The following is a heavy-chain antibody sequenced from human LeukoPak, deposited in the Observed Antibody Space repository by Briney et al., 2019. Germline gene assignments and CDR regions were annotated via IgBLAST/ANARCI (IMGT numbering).Heavy chain of an antibody. Sequence: PSETLSLTCAVSGGSISSYYWNWIRQSPGKGLEWIGYIYHSGSTYYNPSLKSRVTISVDRSKNQFSLKLSSVTAADTAVYYCAKVVPAAFFDPWGQGTLVTVSS. CDR1: GGSISSYY. J-gene: IGHJ5*02. CDR2: IYHSGST. D-gene: IGHD2-2*01. CDR3: AKVVPAAFFDP. V-gene: IGHV4-59*04.